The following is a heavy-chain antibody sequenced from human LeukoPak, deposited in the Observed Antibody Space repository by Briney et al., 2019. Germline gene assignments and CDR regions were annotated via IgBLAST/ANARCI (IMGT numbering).Heavy chain of an antibody. J-gene: IGHJ5*02. Sequence: GGSLRLSCAASGFTFSSYGMTWVRQAPGKGLEWVSYISSSSSTIYYADSVKGRFTISRDNAKNSLYLQLNSLRAEDTAVYYCARTGDNWNDALPYNWFDPWGQGTLVTVSS. CDR2: ISSSSSTI. CDR1: GFTFSSYG. CDR3: ARTGDNWNDALPYNWFDP. V-gene: IGHV3-48*01. D-gene: IGHD1-1*01.